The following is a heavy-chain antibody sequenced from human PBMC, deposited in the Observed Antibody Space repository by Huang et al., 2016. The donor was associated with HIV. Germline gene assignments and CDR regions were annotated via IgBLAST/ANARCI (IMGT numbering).Heavy chain of an antibody. J-gene: IGHJ3*02. Sequence: QVQLHQWGAGLLKPSETLSLTCAVYGGSLSGDYWSWIRQPPGKGLEWIGEINHSGSTNYNPSLKSRVSGSVDMSKNQFSLKRSSVIAADTAMYYCARNYDSSGYDAFDIWGQGTMVIVSS. D-gene: IGHD3-22*01. CDR2: INHSGST. CDR1: GGSLSGDY. CDR3: ARNYDSSGYDAFDI. V-gene: IGHV4-34*01.